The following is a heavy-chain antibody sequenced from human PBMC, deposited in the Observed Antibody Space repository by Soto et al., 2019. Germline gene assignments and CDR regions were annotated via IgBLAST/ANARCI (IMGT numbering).Heavy chain of an antibody. V-gene: IGHV1-69*13. CDR3: ASMVGAIKGYDY. CDR1: GGTFSSYA. J-gene: IGHJ4*02. CDR2: ITPIFGTA. Sequence: SVKVSCKASGGTFSSYAISWVRQAPGQGLEWMGGITPIFGTANYAQKFQGRVTITADESTSTAYMELSSLRSEDTAVYYCASMVGAIKGYDYWGQGTLVTVSS. D-gene: IGHD1-26*01.